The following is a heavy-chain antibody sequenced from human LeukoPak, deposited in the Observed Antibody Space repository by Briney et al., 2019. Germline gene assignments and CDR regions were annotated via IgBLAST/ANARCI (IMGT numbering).Heavy chain of an antibody. CDR2: IYYSGST. CDR3: ARTPLGLAFDY. D-gene: IGHD3-16*01. J-gene: IGHJ4*02. CDR1: GGSISSSSYY. V-gene: IGHV4-39*01. Sequence: PSETLSLTCTVSGGSISSSSYYWGWIRQPPGKGLEWIGSIYYSGSTYYNPSLKSRVTISVDTSKNQFSLKLSSVTAADTAVYYCARTPLGLAFDYWGQGTLVTVSS.